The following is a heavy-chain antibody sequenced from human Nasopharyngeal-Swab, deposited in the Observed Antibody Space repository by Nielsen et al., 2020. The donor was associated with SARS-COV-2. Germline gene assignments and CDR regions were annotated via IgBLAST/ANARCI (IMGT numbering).Heavy chain of an antibody. J-gene: IGHJ4*02. Sequence: SETLFLTCTVSGDSISRYYWGWIRQPPGKGLEWIGDFSYSVITHYNASLKSRVTISLDTSKNQFSLKLSSVTAADTGVYYCAREVVGGLVDSWGQGTLVTVSS. D-gene: IGHD1-26*01. CDR2: FSYSVIT. V-gene: IGHV4-59*12. CDR3: AREVVGGLVDS. CDR1: GDSISRYY.